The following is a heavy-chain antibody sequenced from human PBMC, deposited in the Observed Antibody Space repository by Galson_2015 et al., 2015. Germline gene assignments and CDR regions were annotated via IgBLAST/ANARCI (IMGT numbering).Heavy chain of an antibody. J-gene: IGHJ1*01. Sequence: SLRLSCAASGFTFNSYAMSWVRQAPGKGLGWVSSISGSGSTTYYAESVKGRFTISIDNSKNTLYLQMYSLRVEDSAVFYCAKEWSKLMTKDSVKYFHHWGQGTQVTVSS. CDR1: GFTFNSYA. CDR2: ISGSGSTT. D-gene: IGHD3-16*01. CDR3: AKEWSKLMTKDSVKYFHH. V-gene: IGHV3-23*01.